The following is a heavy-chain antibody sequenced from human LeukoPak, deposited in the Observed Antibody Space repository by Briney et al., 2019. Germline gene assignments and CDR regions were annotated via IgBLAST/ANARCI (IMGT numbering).Heavy chain of an antibody. J-gene: IGHJ4*02. V-gene: IGHV3-30*01. CDR1: GFSFSSYA. D-gene: IGHD3-10*01. CDR2: MSSDGGNQ. Sequence: GGSLRLSCAASGFSFSSYAIHRVRQAPGKGLEWVTFMSSDGGNQYHADSVKGRFTISRDNSKNALYLQMNSLRAEDTAVYHCARGHASGSWLIDYWGLGTLVTVSS. CDR3: ARGHASGSWLIDY.